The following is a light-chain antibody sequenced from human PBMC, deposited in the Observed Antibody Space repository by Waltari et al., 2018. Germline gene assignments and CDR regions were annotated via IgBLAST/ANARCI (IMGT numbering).Light chain of an antibody. CDR2: SNN. J-gene: IGLJ2*01. CDR3: ASWDDSLIGPSVV. CDR1: RSNIGVNT. V-gene: IGLV1-44*01. Sequence: QSVLTQPPSASATPGQSVTISCSGIRSNIGVNTVSWYQQLPGTAPKLLIYSNNHRSSWVPDRFAGSKSGTSASLAISGLQFEDEAEYYCASWDDSLIGPSVVFGGGTKLTVL.